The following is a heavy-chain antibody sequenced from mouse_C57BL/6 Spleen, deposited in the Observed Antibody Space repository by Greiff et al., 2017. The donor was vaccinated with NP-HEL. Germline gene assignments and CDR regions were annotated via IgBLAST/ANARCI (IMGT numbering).Heavy chain of an antibody. Sequence: QVQLQQSGAELVRPGPSVKVSCKASGYAFTNYLIEWVKQRPGQGLEWIGVINPGSGGTNYNEKFKGKATLTADKSSSTAYMQRSSLTSDDSAVYFCARGELGDYWGQGTTLTVSS. CDR2: INPGSGGT. J-gene: IGHJ2*01. CDR1: GYAFTNYL. D-gene: IGHD4-1*01. CDR3: ARGELGDY. V-gene: IGHV1-54*01.